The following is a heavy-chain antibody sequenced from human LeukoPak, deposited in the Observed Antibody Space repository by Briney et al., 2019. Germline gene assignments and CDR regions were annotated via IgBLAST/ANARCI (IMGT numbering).Heavy chain of an antibody. CDR1: GGSISSGGYY. J-gene: IGHJ6*02. CDR2: IYYSGST. Sequence: SETLSLTCTVSGGSISSGGYYWSWIRQHPGKGLEWIGYIYYSGSTYYNPSLKSRVTISVDTSKNQFSLKLSSVTAADTAVYYCARDLFEYYDSSENYYYGMDVWGQGTTVTVSS. CDR3: ARDLFEYYDSSENYYYGMDV. V-gene: IGHV4-31*03. D-gene: IGHD3-22*01.